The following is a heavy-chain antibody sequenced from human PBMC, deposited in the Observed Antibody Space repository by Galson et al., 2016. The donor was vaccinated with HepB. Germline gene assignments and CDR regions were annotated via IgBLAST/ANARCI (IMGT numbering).Heavy chain of an antibody. CDR2: ISITSTPK. V-gene: IGHV3-48*02. D-gene: IGHD3-22*01. CDR3: ARDDRWYYYDSSGYYYGAFDM. CDR1: GFTLSRHS. Sequence: SLRLSCAGSGFTLSRHSMSWVRQAPGKGLEWISYISITSTPKYYADSVKGRFTISRDNAKNSLYLQMNSLRDDDTAVYYCARDDRWYYYDSSGYYYGAFDMWGQGTMVAVSS. J-gene: IGHJ3*02.